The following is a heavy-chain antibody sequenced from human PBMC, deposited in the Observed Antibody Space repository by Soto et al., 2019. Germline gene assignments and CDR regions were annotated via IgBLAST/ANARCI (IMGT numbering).Heavy chain of an antibody. D-gene: IGHD6-25*01. J-gene: IGHJ3*02. CDR1: GFTFPNYA. CDR2: VTGRASST. CDR3: AKHLPSKKKQRLWADAFHI. Sequence: EVRLLESGGGLVQPGGSLRLSCFASGFTFPNYAMSWVRQAPGKGLEWVSVVTGRASSTYYADSVEGRFTLSRDNSRNTLFLQMNSLGAEDTAVYYCAKHLPSKKKQRLWADAFHIGGQGTMLTVSS. V-gene: IGHV3-23*01.